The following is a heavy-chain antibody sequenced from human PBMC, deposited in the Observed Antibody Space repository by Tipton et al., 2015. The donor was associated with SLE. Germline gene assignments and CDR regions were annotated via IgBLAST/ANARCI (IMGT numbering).Heavy chain of an antibody. V-gene: IGHV4-34*01. Sequence: LRLSCAVYGGSFSGYYWSWIRQPPGKGLGWIGEINPSGSANYNPSLKSRVTISVDTSKNQFSLKLSSVTAADTAVYYCALRYFDGQFFDLWGRGTLVTVSS. CDR1: GGSFSGYY. CDR3: ALRYFDGQFFDL. D-gene: IGHD3-9*01. J-gene: IGHJ2*01. CDR2: INPSGSA.